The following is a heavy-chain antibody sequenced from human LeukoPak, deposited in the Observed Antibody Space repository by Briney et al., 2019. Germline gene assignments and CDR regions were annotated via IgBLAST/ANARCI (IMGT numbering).Heavy chain of an antibody. V-gene: IGHV3-21*01. CDR2: ISSSSSYI. CDR1: GLTFSSYS. J-gene: IGHJ6*02. D-gene: IGHD2-2*01. CDR3: ARDRGYVVVPAAMRTNYGMDV. Sequence: GGSLRLSCAASGLTFSSYSMNWVRQAPGKGLEWVSSISSSSSYIYYADSVKGRFTISRDNAKNSLYLQMNSLRAEDTAVYYCARDRGYVVVPAAMRTNYGMDVWGQGTTVTVSS.